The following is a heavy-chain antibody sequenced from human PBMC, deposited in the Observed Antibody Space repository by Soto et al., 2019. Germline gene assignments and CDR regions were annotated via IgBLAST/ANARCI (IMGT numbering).Heavy chain of an antibody. V-gene: IGHV2-70*01. D-gene: IGHD6-19*01. CDR2: IDWDDDK. Sequence: SGPTLVKPTQTLTLTCTFSGFSLSTSGMCVSWIRQPPGKALEWLALIDWDDDKYYSTSLKTRLTISKDTSKNQVVLTMTNMDPVDTATYYCARSVSGQWLVRAGYYFDYWGQGTLVTVSS. CDR3: ARSVSGQWLVRAGYYFDY. CDR1: GFSLSTSGMC. J-gene: IGHJ4*02.